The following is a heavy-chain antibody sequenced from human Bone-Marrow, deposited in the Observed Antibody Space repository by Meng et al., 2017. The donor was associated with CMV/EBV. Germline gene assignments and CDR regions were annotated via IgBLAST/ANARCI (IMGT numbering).Heavy chain of an antibody. Sequence: GESLKISCAASGFTFSSYSMNWVRQAPGKGLEWVSAISGSGGSTYYADSVKGRFTISRDNSKNTLYLQMNSLRAEDTAVYYCAKQFGSRKTGYSSGWYGGDFDYWGQGTLVTVSS. CDR1: GFTFSSYS. CDR3: AKQFGSRKTGYSSGWYGGDFDY. V-gene: IGHV3-23*01. J-gene: IGHJ4*02. D-gene: IGHD6-19*01. CDR2: ISGSGGST.